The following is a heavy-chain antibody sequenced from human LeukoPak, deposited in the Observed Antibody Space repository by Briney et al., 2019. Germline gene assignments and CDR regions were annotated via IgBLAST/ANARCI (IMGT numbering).Heavy chain of an antibody. V-gene: IGHV4-59*08. J-gene: IGHJ4*02. CDR2: IYYSGST. CDR3: ARRIAAAVRYFDY. Sequence: SETLSLTCSVSGGSMNSYYWSWIRQSPGKGLEWIGYIYYSGSTNYNPSLKSRVTISVDTSKDQFSLKLSSVTAADTAVYYCARRIAAAVRYFDYWGQGTLVTVSS. CDR1: GGSMNSYY. D-gene: IGHD6-13*01.